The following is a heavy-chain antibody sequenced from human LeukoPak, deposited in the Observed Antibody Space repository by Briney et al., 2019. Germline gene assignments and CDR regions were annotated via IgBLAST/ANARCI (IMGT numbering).Heavy chain of an antibody. J-gene: IGHJ4*02. CDR1: GGSISSYYW. D-gene: IGHD3-10*01. Sequence: TLSLTCTVSGGSISSYYWSWIRQPPGKALEWLALIYWNDDKRYSSSLRSRLTITKDTSKNQVVLTMTDMDPVDTATYYCAHPRMVRRAPQYFDYWGQGTLVTVSS. CDR3: AHPRMVRRAPQYFDY. V-gene: IGHV2-5*01. CDR2: IYWNDDK.